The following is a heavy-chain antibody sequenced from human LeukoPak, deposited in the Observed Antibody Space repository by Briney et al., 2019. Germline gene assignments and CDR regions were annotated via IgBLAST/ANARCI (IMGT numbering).Heavy chain of an antibody. CDR3: ARAGKVVVAATRNGMDV. D-gene: IGHD2-15*01. CDR2: IYTSGST. Sequence: SETLSLTCTVSGGSISSYYWSWLRQPAGKGLEWLGRIYTSGSTNYNPSLKSRVTMSVDTSKNQFSLKLSSVTAADTAVYYCARAGKVVVAATRNGMDVWGQGTTVTVSS. CDR1: GGSISSYY. J-gene: IGHJ6*02. V-gene: IGHV4-4*07.